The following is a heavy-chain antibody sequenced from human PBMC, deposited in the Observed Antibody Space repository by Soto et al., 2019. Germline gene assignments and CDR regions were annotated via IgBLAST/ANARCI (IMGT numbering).Heavy chain of an antibody. CDR2: IYYDGSNK. V-gene: IGHV3-33*01. J-gene: IGHJ4*02. Sequence: QVQLVESGGGVVQPGRSRRLSCAASGFSFRSYGMHWVRQAPGKGLEWVAVIYYDGSNKYHGDSVKGRFTISRDNSKNTLYLHMESLRAEDTAMYFCARDRRTAARLTSAEFDYWGQGTLVTVSS. D-gene: IGHD6-6*01. CDR1: GFSFRSYG. CDR3: ARDRRTAARLTSAEFDY.